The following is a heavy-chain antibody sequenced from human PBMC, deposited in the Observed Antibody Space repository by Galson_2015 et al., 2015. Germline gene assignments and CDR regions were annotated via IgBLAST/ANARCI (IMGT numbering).Heavy chain of an antibody. Sequence: SLRLSCAASGFTFSSYAMSWVRQAPGKGLEWVSAISGSGGSTYYADSVKGRFTISRDNSKNTLYLQMNSLRAEDTAVYYCAKGGPRPYCYDSSGYSVDYWGQGTLVTVSS. J-gene: IGHJ4*02. CDR3: AKGGPRPYCYDSSGYSVDY. D-gene: IGHD3-22*01. CDR2: ISGSGGST. CDR1: GFTFSSYA. V-gene: IGHV3-23*01.